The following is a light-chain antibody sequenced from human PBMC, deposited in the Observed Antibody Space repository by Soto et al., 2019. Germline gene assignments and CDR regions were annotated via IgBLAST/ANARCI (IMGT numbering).Light chain of an antibody. J-gene: IGKJ1*01. CDR1: QSIRSNY. Sequence: EIVLTQSPGTLSLSPGERATLSCRASQSIRSNYVAWYQQKPGQGPRLLIYGASSRATGIPDRFSGSGSGTDFTLIISRLEPEDFAMYYCQQYGSSPRNFGQGTKVDIK. CDR3: QQYGSSPRN. CDR2: GAS. V-gene: IGKV3-20*01.